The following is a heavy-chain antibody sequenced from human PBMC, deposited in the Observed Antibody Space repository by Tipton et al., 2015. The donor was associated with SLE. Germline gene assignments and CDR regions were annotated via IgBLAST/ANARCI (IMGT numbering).Heavy chain of an antibody. CDR2: ISSSSSYI. Sequence: QLVQSGGGLVKPGGSLRLSCAASGFTFSRYSMNWVRQAPGKGLEWVSSISSSSSYIYYVDSVKGRFTISRDSAKNSLYLQMNSLRAEDTAVYYCARVPLGGAYFYYYMDVWGKGTTVTVSS. V-gene: IGHV3-21*01. D-gene: IGHD3-16*01. CDR1: GFTFSRYS. CDR3: ARVPLGGAYFYYYMDV. J-gene: IGHJ6*03.